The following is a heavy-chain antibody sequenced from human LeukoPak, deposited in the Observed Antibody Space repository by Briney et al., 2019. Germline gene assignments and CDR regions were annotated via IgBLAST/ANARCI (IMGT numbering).Heavy chain of an antibody. V-gene: IGHV3-7*01. D-gene: IGHD6-6*01. CDR1: GFTFSNYW. CDR2: IKQDGSDK. Sequence: GGSLRLSCAASGFTFSNYWMTWVRQAPGKGLEWVANIKQDGSDKYYVGSMKGRVTISRDNAKNSLYLQINSLRVEDTAVYYCATYSTSSGAFDFWGQGTLVTVPS. J-gene: IGHJ3*01. CDR3: ATYSTSSGAFDF.